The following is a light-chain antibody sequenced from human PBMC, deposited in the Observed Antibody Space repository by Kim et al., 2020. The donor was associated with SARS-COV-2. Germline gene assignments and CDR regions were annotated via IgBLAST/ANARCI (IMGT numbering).Light chain of an antibody. Sequence: SLSPGERATLSCRASQSVRSSLAWYQQKPGQAPRLLIYDASNRATGIPARFSGSGSGTDFTLTISSLEPEDFAVYYCQQRSSWPLTFGGGTKLEI. V-gene: IGKV3-11*01. CDR1: QSVRSS. CDR2: DAS. J-gene: IGKJ4*01. CDR3: QQRSSWPLT.